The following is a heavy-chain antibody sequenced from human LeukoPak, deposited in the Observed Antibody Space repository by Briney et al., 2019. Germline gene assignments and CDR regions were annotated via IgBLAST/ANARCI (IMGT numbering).Heavy chain of an antibody. CDR3: ARALIAAGVPFDY. CDR2: IIPIFGTA. V-gene: IGHV1-69*01. CDR1: GGTFSSYA. D-gene: IGHD6-13*01. J-gene: IGHJ4*02. Sequence: VASVKVSCKASGGTFSSYAISWVRQAPGQGLEWMGGIIPIFGTANYAQKFQGRVTITADESTSTAYVELSSLRSEDTAVYYCARALIAAGVPFDYWGQGTLVTVSS.